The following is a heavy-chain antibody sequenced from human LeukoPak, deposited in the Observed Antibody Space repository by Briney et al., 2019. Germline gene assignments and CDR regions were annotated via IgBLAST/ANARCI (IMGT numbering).Heavy chain of an antibody. V-gene: IGHV1-2*02. CDR1: GYTFTGYY. D-gene: IGHD2-2*01. CDR2: INPNSGGT. CDR3: ARVYCSSTSCYENWFDP. Sequence: ASVKVSCKASGYTFTGYYMHWVRQAPGQGLEWMGWINPNSGGTNYAQKFQGRVTMTRDMSISTAYMELSRLRSDDTAVYYCARVYCSSTSCYENWFDPWGQGTLVTVSS. J-gene: IGHJ5*02.